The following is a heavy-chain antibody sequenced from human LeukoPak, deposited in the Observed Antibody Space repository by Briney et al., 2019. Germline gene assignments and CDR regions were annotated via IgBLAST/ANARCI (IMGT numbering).Heavy chain of an antibody. J-gene: IGHJ4*02. V-gene: IGHV3-30*03. Sequence: GGSLRLSCAASGFTFNNYGMHWVRQAPGKGLEWVAVISYDGRNKHYPDSVKGRFTISRDISTDTLWLQMDSLRAEDTAVYYCAREGGRITIFGVVISPDYWGQGTLVTVSS. D-gene: IGHD3-3*01. CDR2: ISYDGRNK. CDR1: GFTFNNYG. CDR3: AREGGRITIFGVVISPDY.